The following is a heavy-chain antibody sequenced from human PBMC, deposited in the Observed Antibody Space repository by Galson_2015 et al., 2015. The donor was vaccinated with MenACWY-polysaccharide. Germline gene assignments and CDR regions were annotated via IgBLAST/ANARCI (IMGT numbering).Heavy chain of an antibody. J-gene: IGHJ4*02. CDR3: AKDPHIN. V-gene: IGHV3-30*18. Sequence: SLRLSCAASGFTFSSYGMHWVRQAPGKGLEWVAVISYDGSNKYYADSVKGRFTISRDNSKNTLYLQMNSLKAEDTAVYYCAKDPHINWGQGTLVTVSS. CDR1: GFTFSSYG. CDR2: ISYDGSNK. D-gene: IGHD2-8*01.